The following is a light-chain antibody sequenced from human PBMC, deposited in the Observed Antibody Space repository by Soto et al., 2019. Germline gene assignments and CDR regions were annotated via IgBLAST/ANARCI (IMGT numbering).Light chain of an antibody. V-gene: IGLV1-51*02. CDR1: SSNIGNNY. Sequence: QCVLTRPASGSAAAGGGVTISCSGSSSNIGNNYVSWYQQLPGTAPKLLIYENNKRPSGIPDRFSGSKSGTSATLGITGLQTGDEADYYCGTWDSSLSADYVFGTGTKVTVL. CDR2: ENN. J-gene: IGLJ1*01. CDR3: GTWDSSLSADYV.